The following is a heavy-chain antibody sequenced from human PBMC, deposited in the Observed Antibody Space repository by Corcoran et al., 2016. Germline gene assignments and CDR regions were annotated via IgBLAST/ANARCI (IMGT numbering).Heavy chain of an antibody. V-gene: IGHV4-39*01. D-gene: IGHD6-19*01. CDR1: GGSISSSSYY. Sequence: QLQLQESGPGLVKPSETLSLTCTVSGGSISSSSYYWGWIRQPPGKGLEWIGSIYYSGSTYYNPSLKSRVTISVDTSKNQFSLKLSTLTAADTAVYWGIAVYYYYYGMDVWGQGTMDSFSS. CDR2: IYYSGST. CDR3: IAVYYYYYGMDV. J-gene: IGHJ6*01.